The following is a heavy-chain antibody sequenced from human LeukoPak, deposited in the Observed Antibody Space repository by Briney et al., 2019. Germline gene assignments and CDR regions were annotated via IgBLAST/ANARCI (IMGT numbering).Heavy chain of an antibody. CDR1: GGTFSSYA. CDR2: IIPIFGTA. D-gene: IGHD3-22*01. Sequence: SVKVSCKASGGTFSSYAISWVRQAPGQGREWMGGIIPIFGTANYAQKFQGRVTITTDESTSTAYMELSSLRSEDTAVYYCARGGDSYYYESSGYYHGVFDYWGQGTLVTVSS. CDR3: ARGGDSYYYESSGYYHGVFDY. J-gene: IGHJ4*02. V-gene: IGHV1-69*05.